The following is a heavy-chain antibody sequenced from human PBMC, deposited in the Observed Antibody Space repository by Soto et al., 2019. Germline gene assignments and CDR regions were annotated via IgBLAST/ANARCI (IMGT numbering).Heavy chain of an antibody. CDR3: ARESDIAVAGLDF. CDR1: GFTFSSYA. V-gene: IGHV3-30-3*01. CDR2: ISYDGSNK. D-gene: IGHD6-19*01. J-gene: IGHJ4*02. Sequence: QVQLVESGGGVVQPGRSLRLSCAASGFTFSSYAMHWVRQAPGKGLEWVAVISYDGSNKYYEDSVKGRFTISRDNSKNTLYLQMNSLRAEDTAVYYCARESDIAVAGLDFWGQGTLVTVSS.